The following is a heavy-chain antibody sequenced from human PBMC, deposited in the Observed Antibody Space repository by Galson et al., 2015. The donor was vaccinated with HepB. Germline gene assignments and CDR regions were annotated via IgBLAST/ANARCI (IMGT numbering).Heavy chain of an antibody. CDR3: ARDRRPWYSSSWYSAFDI. V-gene: IGHV5-51*01. J-gene: IGHJ3*02. CDR2: IYPGDSDT. CDR1: GYSFTTYW. Sequence: QSGAEVKKPGESLKISCKGSGYSFTTYWIGWVRQMPGKGLEWMGIIYPGDSDTRYSPSFQGQVTISADKSISTAYLQWSSLKASDTAMYYCARDRRPWYSSSWYSAFDIWGQGTMVTVSS. D-gene: IGHD6-13*01.